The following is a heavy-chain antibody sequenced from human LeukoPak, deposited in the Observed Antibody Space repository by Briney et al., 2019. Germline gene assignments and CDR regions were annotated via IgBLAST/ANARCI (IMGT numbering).Heavy chain of an antibody. CDR2: ISSSSSYI. V-gene: IGHV3-21*01. Sequence: PGGSLRLSCAASGFTFSTYSMNWVRQAPGKGLEWVSSISSSSSYIYYADSVKGRFTISRDNAKNSLYLQMNSLRAEDTAVYYCARFALKTPPTDWGQGTLVTVSS. J-gene: IGHJ4*02. CDR1: GFTFSTYS. CDR3: ARFALKTPPTD.